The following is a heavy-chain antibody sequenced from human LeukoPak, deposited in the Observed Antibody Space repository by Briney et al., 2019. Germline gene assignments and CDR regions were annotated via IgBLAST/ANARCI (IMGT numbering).Heavy chain of an antibody. V-gene: IGHV1-69*05. Sequence: SVRVSCKASGGTFSSYAISRVRQAPGQGLEGMGGIISSFGTANYAQKFQGRVTITTDESTSTAYMELSSLRSEDTAVYYCARCGCYDPHYLDYWGKGTLVTVS. CDR3: ARCGCYDPHYLDY. CDR1: GGTFSSYA. D-gene: IGHD5-12*01. J-gene: IGHJ4*02. CDR2: IISSFGTA.